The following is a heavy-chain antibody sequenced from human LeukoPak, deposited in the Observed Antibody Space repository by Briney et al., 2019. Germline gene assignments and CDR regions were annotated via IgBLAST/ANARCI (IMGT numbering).Heavy chain of an antibody. J-gene: IGHJ3*02. D-gene: IGHD2-21*02. V-gene: IGHV1-69*13. CDR3: ARAYCGGDCYYSGAFDI. Sequence: SVKVSCKASGGTFSNYAISWVRQAPGQGLEWMGGIIPIFGTANYAQKFQGRVTITADESTSTAYMELSSLRSEDTAVYYCARAYCGGDCYYSGAFDIWGQGTMVTVSS. CDR2: IIPIFGTA. CDR1: GGTFSNYA.